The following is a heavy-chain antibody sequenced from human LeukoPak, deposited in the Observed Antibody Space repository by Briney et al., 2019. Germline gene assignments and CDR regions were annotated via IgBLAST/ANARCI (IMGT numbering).Heavy chain of an antibody. CDR2: IRGSGSTI. Sequence: PGGSLRLSCAASGFTFSTYEMNWVRQAPGKGLEWVSYIRGSGSTIYYADAVKGRFTISRDNAKNSLYLQLNSLRAEDTAVYYCAREYGSGSAKYFDYWGPGTLVTVSS. D-gene: IGHD3-10*01. V-gene: IGHV3-48*03. CDR3: AREYGSGSAKYFDY. CDR1: GFTFSTYE. J-gene: IGHJ4*02.